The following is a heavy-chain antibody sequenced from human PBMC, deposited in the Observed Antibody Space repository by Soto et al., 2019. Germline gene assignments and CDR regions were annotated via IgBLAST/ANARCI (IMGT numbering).Heavy chain of an antibody. V-gene: IGHV4-39*01. CDR3: ARRTPDYGDXSDSGYYYYYYLDV. J-gene: IGHJ6*03. D-gene: IGHD4-17*01. Sequence: SETLSLTCTVSGGSISSSSYYWGWIRQPPGKGLEWIGSIYYSGSTYYNPSLKSRVTISVDTSKNQFSLKLSSVTAADTAVYYCARRTPDYGDXSDSGYYYYYYLDVWGKGTTVTVSS. CDR2: IYYSGST. CDR1: GGSISSSSYY.